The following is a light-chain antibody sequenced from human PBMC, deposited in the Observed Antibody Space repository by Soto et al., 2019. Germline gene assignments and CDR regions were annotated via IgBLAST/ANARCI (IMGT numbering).Light chain of an antibody. CDR2: GAS. J-gene: IGKJ5*01. CDR1: QSVSSK. V-gene: IGKV3-15*01. CDR3: QQYGSSPNT. Sequence: ETVMTQSPATLSVSPGERATLSCRASQSVSSKLAWYQQKPGQAPRLLIYGASTRATGIPARFSGSGSGREFTLTINRLEPEDFAVYYCQQYGSSPNTFGQGTRLEIK.